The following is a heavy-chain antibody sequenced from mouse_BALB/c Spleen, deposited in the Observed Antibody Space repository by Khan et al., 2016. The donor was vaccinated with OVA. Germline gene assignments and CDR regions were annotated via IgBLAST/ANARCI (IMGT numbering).Heavy chain of an antibody. CDR2: IYPGTDNS. Sequence: QVQLQQSGAELVRPGASVKLSCKTSGYIFTSYWIHWVKQRSGQGLEWIARIYPGTDNSYYNEKFKDKATLTADKSSSTAYMQLSSLKSEDSDVYCCAREEALDHFDHWGQGTTLTVSS. V-gene: IGHV1S132*01. CDR1: GYIFTSYW. D-gene: IGHD3-2*02. CDR3: AREEALDHFDH. J-gene: IGHJ2*01.